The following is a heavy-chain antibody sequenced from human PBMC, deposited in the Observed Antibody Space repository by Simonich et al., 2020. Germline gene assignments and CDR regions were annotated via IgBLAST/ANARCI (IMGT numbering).Heavy chain of an antibody. Sequence: EVQLVESGGGLVQPGGSLRLSCAASGFTFSSYEMNWVRQAPGKGLEWVSYISSSGGTRYYADSVKGRFTISRDNAKNSLYLQMNSLRAEDTAVYYCARHYYGDYYFDYWGQGTLVTVSS. CDR2: ISSSGGTR. CDR1: GFTFSSYE. J-gene: IGHJ4*02. CDR3: ARHYYGDYYFDY. D-gene: IGHD4-17*01. V-gene: IGHV3-48*03.